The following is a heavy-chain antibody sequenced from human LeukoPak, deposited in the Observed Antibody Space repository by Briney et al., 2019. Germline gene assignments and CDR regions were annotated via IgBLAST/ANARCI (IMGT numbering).Heavy chain of an antibody. D-gene: IGHD6-13*01. Sequence: GGSLRLSCAASGFTFSSYSMNWVRQAPGKGLEWVSSISSSSSYIYYADSVTGRFTISRDNAKNSLYLQMNSLRAEDTAVYYCARERGSIAAAGTPYFDYWGQGTLVTVSS. V-gene: IGHV3-21*01. J-gene: IGHJ4*02. CDR3: ARERGSIAAAGTPYFDY. CDR2: ISSSSSYI. CDR1: GFTFSSYS.